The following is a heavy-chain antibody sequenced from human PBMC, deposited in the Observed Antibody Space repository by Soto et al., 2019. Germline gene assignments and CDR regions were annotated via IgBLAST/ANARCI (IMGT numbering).Heavy chain of an antibody. CDR2: IYHSGST. J-gene: IGHJ5*02. CDR3: AGVRGPYCGGECYPPTPNWFDP. CDR1: GGSISSGGYS. V-gene: IGHV4-30-2*01. Sequence: QLQLQESGSGLVKPSQTLSLTCAVSGGSISSGGYSWSWFRQPPGKGLEWIGYIYHSGSTYYNPSLKSPLTISVDSSKKQFSLKLSSVTSADSAVYYCAGVRGPYCGGECYPPTPNWFDPWGQGTLVTVSS. D-gene: IGHD2-21*01.